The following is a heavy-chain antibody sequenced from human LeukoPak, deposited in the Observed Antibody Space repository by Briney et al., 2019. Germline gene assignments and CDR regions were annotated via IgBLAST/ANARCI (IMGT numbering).Heavy chain of an antibody. CDR2: INPNSGAT. J-gene: IGHJ5*01. V-gene: IGHV1-2*02. D-gene: IGHD2-15*01. CDR3: ARQADNNWFDS. Sequence: ASVKVSCKASGYIFTVYYLHWVRQAPGQGLEWVGWINPNSGATRYAQNFQGRVTMTRDTSISTAYMELSRLRSDDTAVFYCARQADNNWFDSWGRGTLVTVSS. CDR1: GYIFTVYY.